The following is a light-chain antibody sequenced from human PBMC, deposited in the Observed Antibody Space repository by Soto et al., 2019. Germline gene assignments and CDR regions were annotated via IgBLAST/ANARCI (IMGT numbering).Light chain of an antibody. V-gene: IGLV2-14*01. CDR1: SSDVGCYDY. CDR2: DVT. CDR3: ISYASINTYV. Sequence: LTQPASVSGSPGQSITISCTGTSSDVGCYDYVSWYQQHPGKAPKLMIYDVTNRPSGVSNRFSGSKSGNTASLTISGLQAEDEADYYCISYASINTYVFGTGTKVTVL. J-gene: IGLJ1*01.